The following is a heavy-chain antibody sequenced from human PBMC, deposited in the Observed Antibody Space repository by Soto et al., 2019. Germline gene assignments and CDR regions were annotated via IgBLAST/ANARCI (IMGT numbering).Heavy chain of an antibody. CDR3: ARDPHYYDSSGYEIT. CDR2: IYYSGST. D-gene: IGHD3-22*01. Sequence: TSETLSLTCTVSGGPINSDFYYWTWIRQHPGKGLEWLGCIYYSGSTYYNPSLKSRVTISVDTSKNQFSLKLSSVTAADTAVYYCARDPHYYDSSGYEITWGQGTLVTVSS. J-gene: IGHJ5*02. CDR1: GGPINSDFYY. V-gene: IGHV4-30-4*08.